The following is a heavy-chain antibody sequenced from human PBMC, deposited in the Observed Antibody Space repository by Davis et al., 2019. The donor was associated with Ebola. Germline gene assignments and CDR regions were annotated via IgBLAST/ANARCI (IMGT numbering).Heavy chain of an antibody. J-gene: IGHJ4*02. D-gene: IGHD3-22*01. CDR3: ARDDKVMHFDY. V-gene: IGHV1-2*02. CDR2: ISLNSGST. Sequence: ASVKVSCKASGGTFNRFAFSWVRQAPGHGPEWMGWISLNSGSTKYSHNFQGRVTMTRDTSINTAHMELSGLTSDDTAVYYCARDDKVMHFDYWGQGTLVTVSS. CDR1: GGTFNRFA.